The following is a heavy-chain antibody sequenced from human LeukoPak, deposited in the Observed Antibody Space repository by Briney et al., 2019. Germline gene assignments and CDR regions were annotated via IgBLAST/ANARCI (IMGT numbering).Heavy chain of an antibody. D-gene: IGHD5-18*01. CDR2: ISGSGRTL. V-gene: IGHV3-48*03. CDR3: ARDRGLHTAMVD. Sequence: GGSLGLSCAASGFTFSSFEVNWIRQAPGKGLEWVSYISGSGRTLSYADSVKGRFTISRDNAKNSLYLQMNSLRAEDTAVYYCARDRGLHTAMVDWGQGTLVTVSS. CDR1: GFTFSSFE. J-gene: IGHJ4*02.